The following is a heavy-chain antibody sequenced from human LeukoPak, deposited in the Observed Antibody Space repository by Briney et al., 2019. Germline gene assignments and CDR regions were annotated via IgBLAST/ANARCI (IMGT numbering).Heavy chain of an antibody. V-gene: IGHV3-23*01. J-gene: IGHJ4*02. CDR1: GFTFSSYA. Sequence: GGSLRLSCAASGFTFSSYAMSWVRQAPGKGLEWVSSVSDAGGSAYYTDSVRGQFIISRDNSKNTLYLQMNSLRAEDTAVYYCAKSGGSGYFYLFDYWGRGTLVTVSS. CDR2: VSDAGGSA. D-gene: IGHD3-10*01. CDR3: AKSGGSGYFYLFDY.